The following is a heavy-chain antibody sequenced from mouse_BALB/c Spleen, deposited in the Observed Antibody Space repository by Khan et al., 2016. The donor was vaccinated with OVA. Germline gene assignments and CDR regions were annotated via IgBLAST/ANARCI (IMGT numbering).Heavy chain of an antibody. CDR2: MWAGGST. CDR1: GFSLTNYG. Sequence: QVQLKQSGPGLVAPSQSLSITCTVSGFSLTNYGVHWVRQSPGKGLEWLGVMWAGGSTNYNSALMSRLNITKDNSKSQIFLKVNSLQTNDTTMYYCARPYYGSAWFAYWGQGNLVTVSA. J-gene: IGHJ3*01. CDR3: ARPYYGSAWFAY. D-gene: IGHD1-1*01. V-gene: IGHV2-9*02.